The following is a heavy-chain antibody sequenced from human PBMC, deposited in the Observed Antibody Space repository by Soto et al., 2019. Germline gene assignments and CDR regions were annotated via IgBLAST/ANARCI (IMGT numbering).Heavy chain of an antibody. CDR2: IYYSGST. V-gene: IGHV4-31*03. D-gene: IGHD3-9*01. J-gene: IGHJ4*02. CDR3: ARTPDFDWSPLVFDY. CDR1: GGSISSGGYY. Sequence: SETLSLTCTGSGGSISSGGYYWSWIRQHPGKGLEWIGYIYYSGSTYYNPSLKSRVTISVDTSKNQFSLKLSSVTAADTAVYYCARTPDFDWSPLVFDYWGQGTLVTVSS.